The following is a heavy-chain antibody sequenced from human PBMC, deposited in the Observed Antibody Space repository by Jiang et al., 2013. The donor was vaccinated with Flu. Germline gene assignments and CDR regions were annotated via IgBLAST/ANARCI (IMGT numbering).Heavy chain of an antibody. J-gene: IGHJ5*02. D-gene: IGHD6-13*01. V-gene: IGHV4-59*11. CDR3: ARGHSSSWYWFDP. CDR2: IYYSGST. CDR1: GGSISSHY. Sequence: GPGLVKPSETLSLTCTVSGGSISSHYWSWIRQPPGKGLEWIGYIYYSGSTNYNPSLKSRVTISVDTSKNQFSLKLSSVTAADTAVYYCARGHSSSWYWFDPWGQGTLVTVSS.